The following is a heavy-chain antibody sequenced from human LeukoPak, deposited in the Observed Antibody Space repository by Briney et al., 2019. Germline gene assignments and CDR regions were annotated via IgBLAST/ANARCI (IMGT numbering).Heavy chain of an antibody. CDR3: ARVYQYCSSTSCSDYYYYGMDV. J-gene: IGHJ6*04. D-gene: IGHD2-2*01. CDR1: GFTFSSYA. CDR2: ISYDGSNK. Sequence: GRPLRLSCAASGFTFSSYAMHWVRQAPGKGLEWVAVISYDGSNKYYADSVKGRFTISRDNSKNTLYLQMNSLRAEDTAVYYCARVYQYCSSTSCSDYYYYGMDVWGKGTTVTVSS. V-gene: IGHV3-30*04.